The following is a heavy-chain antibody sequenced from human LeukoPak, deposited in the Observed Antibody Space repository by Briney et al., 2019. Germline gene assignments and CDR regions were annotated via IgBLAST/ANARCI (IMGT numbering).Heavy chain of an antibody. CDR2: IKYDGNEE. V-gene: IGHV3-7*01. CDR3: KSGGAAPGSFGY. D-gene: IGHD1-1*01. CDR1: GFTFSSYW. J-gene: IGHJ4*02. Sequence: PGGSLRLSCAASGFTFSSYWMSWMRQAPGKGLEWVANIKYDGNEEYYVDSVKGRFTISGDNAKNSLYLQLNSLRVEDTAVYYCKSGGAAPGSFGYWGQGTLVTVSP.